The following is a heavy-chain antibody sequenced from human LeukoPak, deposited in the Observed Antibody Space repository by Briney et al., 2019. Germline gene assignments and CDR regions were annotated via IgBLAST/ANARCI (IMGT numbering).Heavy chain of an antibody. Sequence: GGSLRLSCAASGSNLRDYWMHWVRQAPGKGLVWVSRLGTDGTYTNYADSVKGRFTISRDNAKNTLYLQMDSLRAEDTAFYYCVRDPSNSGNWFDLWGQGTLVTVSS. CDR3: VRDPSNSGNWFDL. J-gene: IGHJ5*02. CDR1: GSNLRDYW. V-gene: IGHV3-74*01. D-gene: IGHD4-11*01. CDR2: LGTDGTYT.